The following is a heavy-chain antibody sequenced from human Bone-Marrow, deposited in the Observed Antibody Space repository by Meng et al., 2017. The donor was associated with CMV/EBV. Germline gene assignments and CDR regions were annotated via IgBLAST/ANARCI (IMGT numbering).Heavy chain of an antibody. V-gene: IGHV3-48*04. Sequence: GESLKISCAASGFTFSSYSMNWVRQAPGKGLEWVSYISSSSSTIYYADSVKGRFTISRDNAKNSLYLQMNSLRAEDTAVYYCARDGVIAAAVPNWFDPWGQGTLVTGSS. J-gene: IGHJ5*02. D-gene: IGHD6-13*01. CDR3: ARDGVIAAAVPNWFDP. CDR2: ISSSSSTI. CDR1: GFTFSSYS.